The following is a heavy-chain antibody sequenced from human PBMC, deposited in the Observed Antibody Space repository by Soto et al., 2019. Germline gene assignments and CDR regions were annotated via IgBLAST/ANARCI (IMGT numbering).Heavy chain of an antibody. CDR3: ARSQGSSTSLEIYYYYYYGMDV. CDR1: GGTFSSYA. D-gene: IGHD2-2*01. V-gene: IGHV1-69*01. J-gene: IGHJ6*02. CDR2: IIPISGTA. Sequence: VQRVQSGAEVKKPGSSVKVSCKASGGTFSSYAISWVRQAPGQGLEWMGGIIPISGTANYAQKFQGRVTITADESTSTAYMELSSLRSEDTAVYYCARSQGSSTSLEIYYYYYYGMDVWGQGTTVTVSS.